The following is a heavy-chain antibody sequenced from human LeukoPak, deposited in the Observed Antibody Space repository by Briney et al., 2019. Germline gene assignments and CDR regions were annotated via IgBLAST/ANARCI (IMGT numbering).Heavy chain of an antibody. Sequence: GASVKVSCKASGYTFTSYGISWVRQAPGQGLEWMGWISAYNGNTNYAQKLQGRVTITRNTSISTAYMEMSSLRSEDTAVYYCARSGSYYSYWGQGTLVTVSS. CDR1: GYTFTSYG. J-gene: IGHJ4*02. D-gene: IGHD1-26*01. CDR3: ARSGSYYSY. CDR2: ISAYNGNT. V-gene: IGHV1-18*01.